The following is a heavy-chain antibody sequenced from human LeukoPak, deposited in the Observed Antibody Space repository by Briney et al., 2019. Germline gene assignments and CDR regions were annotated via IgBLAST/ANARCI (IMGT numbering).Heavy chain of an antibody. CDR3: ARGQMTTVTSNAFDI. D-gene: IGHD4-17*01. J-gene: IGHJ3*02. CDR1: GYSFTSYW. V-gene: IGHV5-51*01. CDR2: IYPGDSDT. Sequence: GESLKISCKGSGYSFTSYWIGWVRQMPGKGLEWMGIIYPGDSDTRYSPSFQGQVTISADKSISTAYLQWSSLKASDTAMYYCARGQMTTVTSNAFDIWGQGTMVTVSS.